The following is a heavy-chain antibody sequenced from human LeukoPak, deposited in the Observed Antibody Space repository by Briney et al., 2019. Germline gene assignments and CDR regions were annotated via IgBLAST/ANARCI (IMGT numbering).Heavy chain of an antibody. CDR2: IYTSGST. CDR1: GGSLSSYY. D-gene: IGHD2-2*01. J-gene: IGHJ6*02. Sequence: SETLSLTCTVSGGSLSSYYWSWIRQPAGKGVEWIGRIYTSGSTNYTTSLKSRVTMSVDTSKNQTSLKLSSVTAADTAVYYCARDSPGYCSSTSCPYYYYGMDVWGQGTTVTVSS. V-gene: IGHV4-4*07. CDR3: ARDSPGYCSSTSCPYYYYGMDV.